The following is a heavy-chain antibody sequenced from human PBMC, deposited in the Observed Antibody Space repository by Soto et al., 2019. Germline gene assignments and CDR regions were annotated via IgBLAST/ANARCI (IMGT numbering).Heavy chain of an antibody. CDR3: ASSTLLLHNYYYYDGMDV. J-gene: IGHJ6*02. CDR2: IYYSGST. D-gene: IGHD3-22*01. Sequence: SETLSLTCTVSGGSISSYYWSWIRQPPGKGLEWIGYIYYSGSTNYNPSLKSRVTISVDTSKNQFSLKLSSVTAADTAVYYCASSTLLLHNYYYYDGMDVWGQGTTVTVS. CDR1: GGSISSYY. V-gene: IGHV4-59*01.